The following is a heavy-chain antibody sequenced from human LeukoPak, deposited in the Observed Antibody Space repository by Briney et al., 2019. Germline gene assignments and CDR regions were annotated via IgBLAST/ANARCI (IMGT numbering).Heavy chain of an antibody. D-gene: IGHD3-10*01. V-gene: IGHV3-11*01. J-gene: IGHJ5*02. CDR1: GFTFSDYY. Sequence: GGSLRLSCAASGFTFSDYYMSWIRQAPGKGLGWVSYISSSGSTIYYADSVKGRFTISRDNAKNSLYLQMHSLRAEDTAVYYCARVSTAPSSMVRGNWFDPWGQGTLVTVSS. CDR3: ARVSTAPSSMVRGNWFDP. CDR2: ISSSGSTI.